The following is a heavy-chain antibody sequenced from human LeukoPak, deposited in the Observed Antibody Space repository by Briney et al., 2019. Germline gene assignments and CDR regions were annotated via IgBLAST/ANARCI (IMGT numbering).Heavy chain of an antibody. CDR3: AGEGDVDAGIAVALRYYYYMDV. Sequence: PSETLSLTCTVSGGSISSSSYYWSWIRQPAGKGLEWIGRIYTSGSTNYNPSLKSRVTISVDTSKNQFSLKLSSVTAADTAVYYCAGEGDVDAGIAVALRYYYYMDVWGKGTTVTVSS. CDR2: IYTSGST. D-gene: IGHD6-19*01. CDR1: GGSISSSSYY. J-gene: IGHJ6*03. V-gene: IGHV4-61*02.